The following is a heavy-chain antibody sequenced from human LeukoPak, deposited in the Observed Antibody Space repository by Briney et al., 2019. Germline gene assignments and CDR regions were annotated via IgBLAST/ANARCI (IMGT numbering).Heavy chain of an antibody. CDR1: GFIFSHYG. CDR3: AKDAQRGFDYSNSLEY. CDR2: IWHDGSSK. V-gene: IGHV3-33*06. J-gene: IGHJ4*02. D-gene: IGHD4-11*01. Sequence: GGSLRLSCAASGFIFSHYGMHWVRQAPGKGRDWVAVIWHDGSSKYYADSVKGRFTISRDNSENTVYLQMNSLRAEDTAVYYCAKDAQRGFDYSNSLEYWGQGDLVTVSS.